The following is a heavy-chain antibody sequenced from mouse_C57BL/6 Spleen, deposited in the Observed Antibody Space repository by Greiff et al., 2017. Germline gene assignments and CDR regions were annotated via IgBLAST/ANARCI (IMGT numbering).Heavy chain of an antibody. D-gene: IGHD2-3*01. V-gene: IGHV1-26*01. CDR3: ARVYDDYLYFAMGY. Sequence: EVQLQQSGPELVKPGASVKISCKASGYTFTDYYMNWVKQSHGKSLEWIGDINPNNGGTSYNQKFKGKATLTVDKASSTAYMELRSLTSEDSAVYYCARVYDDYLYFAMGYWGQGTSVTVSS. J-gene: IGHJ4*01. CDR1: GYTFTDYY. CDR2: INPNNGGT.